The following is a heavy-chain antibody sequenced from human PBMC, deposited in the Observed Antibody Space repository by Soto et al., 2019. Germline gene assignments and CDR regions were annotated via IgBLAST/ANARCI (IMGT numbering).Heavy chain of an antibody. J-gene: IGHJ4*02. D-gene: IGHD2-8*02. V-gene: IGHV3-48*03. CDR1: GFTFSSYE. CDR3: VRDLHEDLATDALRVAN. CDR2: ISSTGSGT. Sequence: EMQLVESGGGLVQPGGSLRLSCAASGFTFSSYEMHWVRQAPGKGLEWISDISSTGSGTLYADSVRGRFTMSRDNTKNSVARQMSSLRAEDTAVYYCVRDLHEDLATDALRVANWGQGTQVTVSS.